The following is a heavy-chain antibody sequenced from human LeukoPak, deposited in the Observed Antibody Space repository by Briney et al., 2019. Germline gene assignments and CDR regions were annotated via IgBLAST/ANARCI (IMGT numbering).Heavy chain of an antibody. CDR1: GYTFNSSY. J-gene: IGHJ4*02. CDR3: ARGERSTMITFGGVIAEAPPFDY. V-gene: IGHV1-46*02. Sequence: EASVKVSCKASGYTFNSSYMHWVRQAPGQGLEWMGIINPSDDSTRYAQKFQGRVTMTRDTSTSTVYMELSSLRSEDTAVYYCARGERSTMITFGGVIAEAPPFDYWGQGTLVTVSS. CDR2: INPSDDST. D-gene: IGHD3-16*02.